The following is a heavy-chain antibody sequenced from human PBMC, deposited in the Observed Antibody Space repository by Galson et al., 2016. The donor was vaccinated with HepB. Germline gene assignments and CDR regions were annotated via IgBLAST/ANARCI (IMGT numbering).Heavy chain of an antibody. CDR2: ITRSGDAT. CDR3: GQHGGFDY. V-gene: IGHV3-23*01. CDR1: GFSFSNSG. Sequence: SLRLSCAASGFSFSNSGVSWVRQAPGMGLEGVSGITRSGDATNYEDFVKVRFTISRDNSKNTLYLSMNNLTAGDTAIYYCGQHGGFDYWGQGALVTVSS. D-gene: IGHD3-16*01. J-gene: IGHJ4*02.